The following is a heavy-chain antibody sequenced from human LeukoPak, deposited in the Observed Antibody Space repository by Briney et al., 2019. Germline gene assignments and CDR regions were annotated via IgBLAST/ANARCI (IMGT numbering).Heavy chain of an antibody. D-gene: IGHD3-10*01. CDR2: ISGSGGST. Sequence: GGSLRLSCAASGFTFSSYAMSWVRQAPGKGLEWVSAISGSGGSTYYADSVKGRFTISRDNSKNTLYLQMNSLRAEDTAVYYCACYYGSGSYLPYYFDYWGQGTLVTVSS. CDR3: ACYYGSGSYLPYYFDY. CDR1: GFTFSSYA. J-gene: IGHJ4*02. V-gene: IGHV3-23*01.